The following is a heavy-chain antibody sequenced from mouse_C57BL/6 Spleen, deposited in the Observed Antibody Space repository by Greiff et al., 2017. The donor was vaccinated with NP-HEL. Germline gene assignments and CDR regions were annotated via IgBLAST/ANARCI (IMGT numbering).Heavy chain of an antibody. Sequence: QVQLQQPGAELVRPGSSVKLSCKASGYTFTSYWMHWVKQRPIQGLEWIGNIDPSDSETHYNQKFKDKATLTVDKSSSTAYMQLSSLTSEDSAVYYCASSYYSNYGFAYWGQGTLVTVSA. J-gene: IGHJ3*01. CDR1: GYTFTSYW. CDR2: IDPSDSET. CDR3: ASSYYSNYGFAY. D-gene: IGHD2-5*01. V-gene: IGHV1-52*01.